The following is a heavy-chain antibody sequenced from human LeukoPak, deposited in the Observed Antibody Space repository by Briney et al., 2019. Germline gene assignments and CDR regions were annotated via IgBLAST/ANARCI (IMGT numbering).Heavy chain of an antibody. V-gene: IGHV4-30-4*01. D-gene: IGHD5-12*01. CDR2: IYYSGST. J-gene: IGHJ4*02. CDR3: ARGVRGYSGYDYEDY. CDR1: GGSINSGDYY. Sequence: PSETLSLTCTVSGGSINSGDYYWSWIRQPPGKGLEWIGYIYYSGSTYYNPSLKSRVTISVDTSKNQFSLKLSSVTAADTAVYYCARGVRGYSGYDYEDYWGQGTLVTVSS.